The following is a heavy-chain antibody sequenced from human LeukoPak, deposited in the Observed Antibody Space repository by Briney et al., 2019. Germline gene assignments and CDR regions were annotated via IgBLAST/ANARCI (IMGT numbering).Heavy chain of an antibody. CDR3: ARHSRAVATTSFYYFDY. Sequence: SETLSLTCTVSGGSIRSYYWSWIRQPPGKGLEWIGYIYYSGSTNYNPSLESRVTISVDTSKNQFSLKLNSVTAADTAVYYCARHSRAVATTSFYYFDYWGQGTLVTVSS. CDR2: IYYSGST. CDR1: GGSIRSYY. D-gene: IGHD5-12*01. V-gene: IGHV4-59*01. J-gene: IGHJ4*02.